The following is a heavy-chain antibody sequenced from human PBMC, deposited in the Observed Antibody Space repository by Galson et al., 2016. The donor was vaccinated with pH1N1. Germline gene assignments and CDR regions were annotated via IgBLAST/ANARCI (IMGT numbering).Heavy chain of an antibody. Sequence: LSLTCDVSDYLISGCCFWGWIRQPPGKGLEWLGSIHHTRVTYRSPPLKSRLTISVDASKNQFSLKLTSVTAAEPATYFCPRHRALPDSGIRNGPFVSWSQGTLVIASS. J-gene: IGHJ4*02. V-gene: IGHV4-38-2*01. CDR3: PRHRALPDSGIRNGPFVS. CDR1: DYLISGCCF. CDR2: IHHTRVT. D-gene: IGHD5-12*01.